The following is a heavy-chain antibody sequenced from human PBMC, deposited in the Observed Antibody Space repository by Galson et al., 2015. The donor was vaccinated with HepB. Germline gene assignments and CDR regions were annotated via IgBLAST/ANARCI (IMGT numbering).Heavy chain of an antibody. CDR3: ASIIWGGYRYTDFDY. CDR2: IWYDRSNK. D-gene: IGHD3-16*02. CDR1: GFTFSTYG. V-gene: IGHV3-33*01. J-gene: IGHJ4*02. Sequence: SLRLSCAASGFTFSTYGMHWVRQAPGKGLEWVAVIWYDRSNKYYADSVKGRCTISRDNSKDTLYLQMNSLRAEDTAVYYCASIIWGGYRYTDFDYWGQGTLVTVSS.